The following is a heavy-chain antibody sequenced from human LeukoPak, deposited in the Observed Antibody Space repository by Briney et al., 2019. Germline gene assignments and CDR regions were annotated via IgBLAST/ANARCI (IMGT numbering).Heavy chain of an antibody. V-gene: IGHV4-39*01. D-gene: IGHD1-26*01. CDR2: IYYSGAT. Sequence: SETLSLTCAVSGGSVTRNNYYWVWIRQPPGKGLEWIGSIYYSGATSYNPSLKSRVTIFVDTSENQFSLRLSSVTAADTAVYYCANSGNYNHRYCYFDLWSRGTLVTVSS. CDR1: GGSVTRNNYY. J-gene: IGHJ2*01. CDR3: ANSGNYNHRYCYFDL.